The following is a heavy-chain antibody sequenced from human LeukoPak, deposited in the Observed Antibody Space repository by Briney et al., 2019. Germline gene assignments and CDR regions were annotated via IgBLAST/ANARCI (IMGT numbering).Heavy chain of an antibody. Sequence: LSLTCAVSGGSISSSNWWSWIRQPPGKGLEWVSYISSSGSIIYYADSVKGRFTISRDNAKNSLYLQMNSLRAEDTALYYCVRLGELGFYYFDYWGQGTLVTVSS. CDR3: VRLGELGFYYFDY. CDR2: ISSSGSII. D-gene: IGHD3-16*01. V-gene: IGHV3-11*01. J-gene: IGHJ4*02. CDR1: GGSISSSNW.